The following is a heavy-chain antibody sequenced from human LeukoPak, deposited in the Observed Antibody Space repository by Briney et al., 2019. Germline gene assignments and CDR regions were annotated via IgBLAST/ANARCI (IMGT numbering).Heavy chain of an antibody. CDR2: ISPSGITT. CDR3: ARQRSSYYFDS. J-gene: IGHJ4*02. V-gene: IGHV3-11*01. D-gene: IGHD6-19*01. Sequence: GGSLRLSCAVSGFTFSDHYVSWIRQAPGKGLDWLSYISPSGITTKYADSVKGRFTVSRDNAKNSVFLQLNSLRVEDTAVYFCARQRSSYYFDSWGQGTLVTVSS. CDR1: GFTFSDHY.